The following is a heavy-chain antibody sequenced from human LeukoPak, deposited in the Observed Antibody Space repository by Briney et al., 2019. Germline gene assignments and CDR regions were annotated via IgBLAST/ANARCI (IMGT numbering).Heavy chain of an antibody. V-gene: IGHV7-4-1*02. CDR2: INTNTGNP. Sequence: ASVKVSCKASGYTFTSYAMNWVRQAPGQGLEWRGWINTNTGNPTYAQGFTGRFVFSLDTSVSTAYLQISSLKAEDTAVYYCARGLENSSSWYGAYYYYYYMDVWGKGTTVTVSS. D-gene: IGHD6-13*01. CDR3: ARGLENSSSWYGAYYYYYYMDV. J-gene: IGHJ6*03. CDR1: GYTFTSYA.